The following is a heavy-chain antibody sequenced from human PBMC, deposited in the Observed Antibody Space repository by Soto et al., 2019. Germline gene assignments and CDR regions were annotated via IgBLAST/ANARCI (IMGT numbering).Heavy chain of an antibody. CDR2: IYWDDDK. D-gene: IGHD3-3*01. V-gene: IGHV2-5*02. J-gene: IGHJ4*02. Sequence: GPTQVKPRQTLTLTCTFSGFSLTTSGVGVGWIRQSPGKAPEWLALIYWDDDKRYSPSLKSRLTITKDTSKNQVVLTMADLDPADTASYYCAHRVLRTVFGLVTTTAIYFDFWGQGTPVAVSS. CDR1: GFSLTTSGVG. CDR3: AHRVLRTVFGLVTTTAIYFDF.